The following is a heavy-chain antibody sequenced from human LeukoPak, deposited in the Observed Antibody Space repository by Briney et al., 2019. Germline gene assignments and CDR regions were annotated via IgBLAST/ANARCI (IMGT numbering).Heavy chain of an antibody. Sequence: SVKVSCKASGGTFSSYAISWVRQAPGQGLEWMGGIIPIFGTANYAQKFQGRVTITTDESTSTAYMELSSLRSEDTAVYYCARAGGLVGALGYWGQGTLVTVSS. J-gene: IGHJ4*02. CDR1: GGTFSSYA. D-gene: IGHD1-26*01. CDR2: IIPIFGTA. V-gene: IGHV1-69*05. CDR3: ARAGGLVGALGY.